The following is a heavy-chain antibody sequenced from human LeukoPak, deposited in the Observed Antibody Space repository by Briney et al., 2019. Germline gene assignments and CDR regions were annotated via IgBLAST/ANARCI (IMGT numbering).Heavy chain of an antibody. V-gene: IGHV1-69*06. CDR2: IIPIFGTA. CDR3: ARDAKRGYSYEYYYYYYMDV. J-gene: IGHJ6*03. CDR1: GGTFSSYA. Sequence: SVKVSCKASGGTFSSYAISWVRQAPGQGLEWMGGIIPIFGTANYAQKFQGRVTITADKSTSTAYMELSSLRSEDTAVYYCARDAKRGYSYEYYYYYYMDVWGKGTTVTVSS. D-gene: IGHD5-18*01.